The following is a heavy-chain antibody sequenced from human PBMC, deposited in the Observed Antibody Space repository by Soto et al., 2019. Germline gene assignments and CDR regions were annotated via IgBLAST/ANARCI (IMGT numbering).Heavy chain of an antibody. D-gene: IGHD2-2*01. CDR3: ARVPIYCSSTSCSRYNWFDP. J-gene: IGHJ5*02. CDR1: GFTFSSYW. V-gene: IGHV3-7*03. Sequence: PVGSLRLSCAASGFTFSSYWMSWVRQAPGKGLEWVANIKQGGSEKYYVDSVKGRFTISRDNAKNSLYLQMNSLRAEDTAVYYCARVPIYCSSTSCSRYNWFDPWGQGTLVTV. CDR2: IKQGGSEK.